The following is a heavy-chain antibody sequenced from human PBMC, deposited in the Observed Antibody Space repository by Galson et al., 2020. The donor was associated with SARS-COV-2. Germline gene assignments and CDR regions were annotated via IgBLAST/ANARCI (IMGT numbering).Heavy chain of an antibody. CDR1: GGSFSGYY. CDR2: INHSGST. Sequence: SETLSLTCAVYGGSFSGYYWSWISQPPGKGLEWIGEINHSGSTNYNPSLKSRVTISVDTSKNQSSVKLSSVTAADTAVYYCARLTKRWLQLALRYYYYMDVWGKGTTVTVSS. J-gene: IGHJ6*03. V-gene: IGHV4-34*01. D-gene: IGHD5-12*01. CDR3: ARLTKRWLQLALRYYYYMDV.